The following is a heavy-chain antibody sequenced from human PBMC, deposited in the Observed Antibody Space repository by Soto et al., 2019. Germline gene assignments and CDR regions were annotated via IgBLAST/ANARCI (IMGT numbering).Heavy chain of an antibody. D-gene: IGHD3-10*02. CDR3: ARLMFAINHYYFSMDV. CDR2: INTDSGDT. J-gene: IGHJ6*03. CDR1: GYTYTDCS. V-gene: IGHV1-3*04. Sequence: QVQLVQSGAEVKKPGASVTVSCKSSGYTYTDCSMHWVRQAPGQGLEWMGWINTDSGDTRYSQKFQGRVTITRDTSANTAYRELTSLRSEDTAVYSCARLMFAINHYYFSMDVWGKGTTVTVSS.